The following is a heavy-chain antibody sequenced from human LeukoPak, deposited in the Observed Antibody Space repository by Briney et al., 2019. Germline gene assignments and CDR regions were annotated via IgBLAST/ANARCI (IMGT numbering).Heavy chain of an antibody. V-gene: IGHV3-23*01. CDR1: GFTFSSYA. CDR2: ISGSGGST. CDR3: AKVTIAAARAYY. Sequence: GGSLILSCAASGFTFSSYAMSWVRQAPGKGLEWVSGISGSGGSTYYADSVKGRFSISRDNSKNTLYLQMSSLRAEDTAVYYCAKVTIAAARAYYWGQGTLVTVSS. J-gene: IGHJ4*02. D-gene: IGHD6-13*01.